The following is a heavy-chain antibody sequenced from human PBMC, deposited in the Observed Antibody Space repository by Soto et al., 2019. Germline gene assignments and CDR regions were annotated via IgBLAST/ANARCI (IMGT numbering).Heavy chain of an antibody. J-gene: IGHJ4*02. CDR1: GFTFSSYS. V-gene: IGHV3-48*02. D-gene: IGHD3-3*01. Sequence: GGSLRLSCAASGFTFSSYSMNWVRQAPGKGLEWVSYISSSSSTIYYADSVKGRFTISRDNAKNSLYLQMNSLRDEDTAVYYCARDRTIFGVVIGFDYWGQGTLVTVSS. CDR2: ISSSSSTI. CDR3: ARDRTIFGVVIGFDY.